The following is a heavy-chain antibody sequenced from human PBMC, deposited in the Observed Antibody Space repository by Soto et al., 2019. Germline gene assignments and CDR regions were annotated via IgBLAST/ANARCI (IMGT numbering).Heavy chain of an antibody. CDR1: GFTFSDHY. D-gene: IGHD3-10*01. V-gene: IGHV3-72*01. Sequence: EVQLVESGGGLVQPGGSLRLSSAASGFTFSDHYMDWVRQAPGKGLEWVGRIRNRPDSYTTQYAASVKGRFAVLRDDSENLVYLQMNDLKTEDTAVYYCVRDSGRGFYFDYWGQGAQVTVSS. J-gene: IGHJ4*02. CDR2: IRNRPDSYTT. CDR3: VRDSGRGFYFDY.